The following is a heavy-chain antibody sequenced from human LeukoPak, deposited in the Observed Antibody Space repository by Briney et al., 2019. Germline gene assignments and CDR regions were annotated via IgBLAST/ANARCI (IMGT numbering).Heavy chain of an antibody. J-gene: IGHJ5*02. CDR2: ISSSGSTI. V-gene: IGHV3-11*04. D-gene: IGHD3-10*01. CDR1: GFIFSDYY. CDR3: AKRSSGYYGSGSYFSNWFDP. Sequence: GGSLRLSCAASGFIFSDYYMSWIRQAPGKGLEWVSYISSSGSTIYYADSVKGRFTISRDNAKNSLYLQMNSLRAEDTAVYYCAKRSSGYYGSGSYFSNWFDPWGQGTLATVSS.